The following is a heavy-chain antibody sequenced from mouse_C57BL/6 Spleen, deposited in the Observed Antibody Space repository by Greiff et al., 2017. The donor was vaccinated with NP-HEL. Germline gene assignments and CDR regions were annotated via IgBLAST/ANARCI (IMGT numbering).Heavy chain of an antibody. CDR2: ISNGGGST. CDR1: GFTFSDYY. J-gene: IGHJ4*01. Sequence: EVQLVASGGGLVQPGGSLKLSCAASGFTFSDYYMYWVRQTPEKRLEWVAYISNGGGSTYYPDTVKGRFNISRDNAKNTLYLQMSRLKSEDTAMYYCARPPYYYGSSFYAMDYWGQGTSVTVSS. V-gene: IGHV5-12*01. D-gene: IGHD1-1*01. CDR3: ARPPYYYGSSFYAMDY.